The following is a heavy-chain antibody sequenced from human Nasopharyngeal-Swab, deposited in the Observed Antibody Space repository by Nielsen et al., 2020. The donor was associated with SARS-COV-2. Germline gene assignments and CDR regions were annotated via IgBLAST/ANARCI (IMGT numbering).Heavy chain of an antibody. D-gene: IGHD3-22*01. CDR1: GFTFSDYY. V-gene: IGHV3-7*01. J-gene: IGHJ6*02. CDR3: ARDQYYDSSGYYYYGMDV. CDR2: IKQDGSEK. Sequence: GESLKISCAASGFTFSDYYMNWIRQAPGKGLEWVANIKQDGSEKYYVDSVKGRFTISRDNAKNSLYLQMNSLRAEDTAVYYCARDQYYDSSGYYYYGMDVWGQGTTVTVSS.